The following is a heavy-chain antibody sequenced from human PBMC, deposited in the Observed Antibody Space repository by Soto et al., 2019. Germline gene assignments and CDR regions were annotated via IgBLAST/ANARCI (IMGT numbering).Heavy chain of an antibody. CDR1: GFTFGDYA. CDR2: IRSKAYGGTT. D-gene: IGHD1-26*01. Sequence: GGSLRLSCTASGFTFGDYAMSWFRQAPGKELEWVGFIRSKAYGGTTEYAASVKGRFTISRDDSKSIAYLQMNSLKTEDTAVYYCTRVWEGATIYSEEYYFDYWGQGTLVTVSS. J-gene: IGHJ4*02. V-gene: IGHV3-49*03. CDR3: TRVWEGATIYSEEYYFDY.